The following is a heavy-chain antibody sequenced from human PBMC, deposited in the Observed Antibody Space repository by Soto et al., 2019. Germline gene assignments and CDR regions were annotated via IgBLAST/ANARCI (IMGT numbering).Heavy chain of an antibody. J-gene: IGHJ6*02. CDR1: GYEFTTYW. CDR2: IYPGNSDT. CDR3: ARTIVVVPAATLDYGMDV. V-gene: IGHV5-51*01. Sequence: GESLKISCKASGYEFTTYWIGWVRQMPGKGLEWMGIIYPGNSDTRYSPSFQGQVTISADKSISTAYLQWSSLKASDTAMYYCARTIVVVPAATLDYGMDVWGQGTTVTVSS. D-gene: IGHD2-2*01.